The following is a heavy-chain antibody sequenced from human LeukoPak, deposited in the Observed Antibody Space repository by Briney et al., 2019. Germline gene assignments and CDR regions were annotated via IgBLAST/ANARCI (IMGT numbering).Heavy chain of an antibody. Sequence: SETLSLTCTVSGGYISSYYWSWIRQPPGKGLEWIGYMSHSGSTNYSPSLKSRVTISLDTSKNQFSLKLTSVTAADTAVYYCARGRTSFDYRGQGTLVTVSS. V-gene: IGHV4-59*01. J-gene: IGHJ4*02. CDR3: ARGRTSFDY. CDR2: MSHSGST. D-gene: IGHD4/OR15-4a*01. CDR1: GGYISSYY.